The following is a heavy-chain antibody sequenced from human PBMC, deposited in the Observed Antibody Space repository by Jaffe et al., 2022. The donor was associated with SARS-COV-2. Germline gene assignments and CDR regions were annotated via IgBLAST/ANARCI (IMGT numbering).Heavy chain of an antibody. D-gene: IGHD5-18*01. CDR3: ARDYEYSYEEGYFDY. Sequence: EVQLVESGGGLVQPGGSLRLSCAASGFTFSSYWMSWVRQAPGKGLEWVANIKQDGSEKYYVDSVKGRFTISRDNAKNSLYLQMNSLRAEDTAVYYCARDYEYSYEEGYFDYWGQGTLVTVSS. V-gene: IGHV3-7*01. CDR1: GFTFSSYW. J-gene: IGHJ4*02. CDR2: IKQDGSEK.